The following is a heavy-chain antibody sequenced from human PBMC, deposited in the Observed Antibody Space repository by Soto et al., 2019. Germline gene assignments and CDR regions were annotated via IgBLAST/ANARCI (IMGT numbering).Heavy chain of an antibody. CDR2: ISAYNGNT. Sequence: ASVKVSCKASGYTFTSYGISWVRQASGQGLEWMGWISAYNGNTNYAQKLQGRVTMTTDTSTSTAYMELRSLRSDDTAVYYCARVGYYYASGNHLINNWFDPWGQGTLVTVSS. J-gene: IGHJ5*02. D-gene: IGHD3-10*01. CDR3: ARVGYYYASGNHLINNWFDP. V-gene: IGHV1-18*01. CDR1: GYTFTSYG.